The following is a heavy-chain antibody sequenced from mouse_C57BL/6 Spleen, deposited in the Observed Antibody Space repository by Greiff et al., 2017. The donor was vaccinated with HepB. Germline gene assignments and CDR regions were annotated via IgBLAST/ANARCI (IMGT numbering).Heavy chain of an antibody. CDR2: IDPSDSYT. Sequence: VQLQQPGAELVKPGASVKLSCKASGYTFTSYWMQWVKQRPGQGLEWIGEIDPSDSYTNYNQKFKGKATLTVDTSSSTAYMQLSSLTSEDSAVYYCARGVWDYSLDYWGQGTTLTVSS. CDR1: GYTFTSYW. J-gene: IGHJ2*01. CDR3: ARGVWDYSLDY. V-gene: IGHV1-50*01. D-gene: IGHD1-1*01.